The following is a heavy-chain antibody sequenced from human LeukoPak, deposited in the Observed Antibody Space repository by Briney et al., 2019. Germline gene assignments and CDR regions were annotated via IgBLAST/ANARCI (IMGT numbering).Heavy chain of an antibody. Sequence: GGSLRLSCAASGFPFSSYWMSWVRQAPGKGLEWVANIKQDGSDKYYVDSVKGRFTISRDNAKNSLYLQLSSLRADDTAVYYCARFTGTTGFDYWGQGTLVTVSS. D-gene: IGHD1-1*01. CDR1: GFPFSSYW. CDR2: IKQDGSDK. V-gene: IGHV3-7*01. J-gene: IGHJ4*02. CDR3: ARFTGTTGFDY.